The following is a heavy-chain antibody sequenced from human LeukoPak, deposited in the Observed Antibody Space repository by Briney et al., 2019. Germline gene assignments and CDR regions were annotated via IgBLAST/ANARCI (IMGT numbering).Heavy chain of an antibody. J-gene: IGHJ5*02. CDR3: ARDRPSSQWFDP. CDR2: IYTSGST. Sequence: PETLSLTCTVSGGSIDSDYCCWIWQSVDKGKEWNGRIYTSGSTNYNPSRKRLVAMSVDTSKKQFSLKLSSVTAADTAVYYCARDRPSSQWFDPWGQGTLVIVSS. CDR1: GGSIDSDY. V-gene: IGHV4-4*07.